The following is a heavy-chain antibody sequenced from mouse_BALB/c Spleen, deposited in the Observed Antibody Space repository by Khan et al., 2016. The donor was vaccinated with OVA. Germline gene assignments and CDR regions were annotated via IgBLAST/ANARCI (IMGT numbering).Heavy chain of an antibody. CDR3: AASILFYYSMDY. CDR2: INPSTGYT. CDR1: GYTFTSYW. V-gene: IGHV1-7*01. D-gene: IGHD6-1*01. J-gene: IGHJ4*01. Sequence: VQLKESGAELAKPGASVKMSCKASGYTFTSYWMHWVKQRPGQGLEWIGYINPSTGYTEYNQKFKDKATLTTDKSSSTAYMQLSSLTSEDSAVYYCAASILFYYSMDYWGQGTSVTVSS.